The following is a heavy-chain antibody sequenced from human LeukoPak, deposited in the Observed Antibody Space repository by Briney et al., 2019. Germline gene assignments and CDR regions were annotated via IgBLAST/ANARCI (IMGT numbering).Heavy chain of an antibody. J-gene: IGHJ4*02. D-gene: IGHD2-2*01. V-gene: IGHV3-30*03. Sequence: PGGSLRLSCAASGFTFSSYGMHWVRQAPGKGLEWVAVISYDGSNKYYADSVKGRFTISRDNAKNSLYLQMNSLRAEDTAVYYCAREGPGCSSTSCPSDYWGQGTLVTVSS. CDR2: ISYDGSNK. CDR1: GFTFSSYG. CDR3: AREGPGCSSTSCPSDY.